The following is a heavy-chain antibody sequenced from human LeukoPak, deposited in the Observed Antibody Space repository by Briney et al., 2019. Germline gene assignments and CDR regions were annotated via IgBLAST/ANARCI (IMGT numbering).Heavy chain of an antibody. Sequence: GGSLRLSCAASGFTFSSYWMHWVRQAPGKGLVWVSRIKSDGSTRYADPVKGRFTVSRDNAKNTVSLQMNSLRAEDTGVYYCARAPSEIGGYYPEYFRHWGQGTLVIVSS. CDR2: IKSDGST. D-gene: IGHD3-22*01. CDR1: GFTFSSYW. V-gene: IGHV3-74*01. CDR3: ARAPSEIGGYYPEYFRH. J-gene: IGHJ1*01.